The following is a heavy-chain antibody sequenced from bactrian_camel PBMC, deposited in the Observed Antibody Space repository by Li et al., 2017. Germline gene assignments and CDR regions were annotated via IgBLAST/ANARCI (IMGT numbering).Heavy chain of an antibody. CDR2: IDSDGRT. J-gene: IGHJ4*01. V-gene: IGHV3S42*01. CDR3: AASGGQLGRWCYEFPVNWVSWLYN. Sequence: DVQLVESGGGSVQAGESLRLSCVVSGYRYSTYCMGWFRQVPGNEREPLASIDSDGRTSVADSAKGRFTISQDGAKNTLYLHMDNLKPEDTAMYHCAASGGQLGRWCYEFPVNWVSWLYNWGQGTQVTVS. CDR1: GYRYSTYC. D-gene: IGHD3*01.